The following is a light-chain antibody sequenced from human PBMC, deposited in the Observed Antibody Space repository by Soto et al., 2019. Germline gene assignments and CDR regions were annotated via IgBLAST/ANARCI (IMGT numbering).Light chain of an antibody. V-gene: IGLV2-14*01. J-gene: IGLJ3*02. Sequence: QPASVSESPGQSITISCSGTTNDIGGYNYVSWYQHHPGKVPKVIIYEVRNRPSGVSNRFSGSKSGNTASLTISGLQAEDEADYYCCSYTISATLVFGGGTKLTVL. CDR3: CSYTISATLV. CDR1: TNDIGGYNY. CDR2: EVR.